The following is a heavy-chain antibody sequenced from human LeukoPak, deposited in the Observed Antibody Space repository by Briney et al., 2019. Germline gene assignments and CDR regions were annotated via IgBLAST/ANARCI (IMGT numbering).Heavy chain of an antibody. Sequence: SETLSLTCAVYGGSFSGYYWSWIRQPPGKGLEWIGEINHSGSTNYNPSLKSRVTISVDTSKNQFSLKLSSVTAPDTAVYYCARGRYYYGSGSQIYYYYYYMDVWGKGTTVTVSS. V-gene: IGHV4-34*01. CDR1: GGSFSGYY. CDR2: INHSGST. D-gene: IGHD3-10*01. J-gene: IGHJ6*03. CDR3: ARGRYYYGSGSQIYYYYYYMDV.